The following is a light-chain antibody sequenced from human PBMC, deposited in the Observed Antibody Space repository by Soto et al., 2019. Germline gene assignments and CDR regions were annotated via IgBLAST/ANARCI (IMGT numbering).Light chain of an antibody. CDR2: LEGSGSY. J-gene: IGLJ1*01. Sequence: QSVLTQSSSASASLGSSVKLTCTLSSGHSSYIIAWHQQQPGKAPRYLMKLEGSGSYNKGSGVPDRYSGSSSGADRYLTISNLQFEDEADYYCETWDSNTYVFGNGTTLTVL. CDR3: ETWDSNTYV. V-gene: IGLV4-60*02. CDR1: SGHSSYI.